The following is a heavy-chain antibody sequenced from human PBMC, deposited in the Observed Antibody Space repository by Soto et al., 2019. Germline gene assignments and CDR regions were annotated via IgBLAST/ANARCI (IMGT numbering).Heavy chain of an antibody. CDR3: ARVGSGYSYGIDY. J-gene: IGHJ4*02. Sequence: SETLSLTCIVSGGSLSSYYWTWIRQPAGKGLEWIGRIYTSGSTNYNPSLKSRVTMSVDTSKNQFSLKLSSVTAADTAVYYCARVGSGYSYGIDYWGQGTLVTVSS. CDR2: IYTSGST. CDR1: GGSLSSYY. V-gene: IGHV4-4*07. D-gene: IGHD5-18*01.